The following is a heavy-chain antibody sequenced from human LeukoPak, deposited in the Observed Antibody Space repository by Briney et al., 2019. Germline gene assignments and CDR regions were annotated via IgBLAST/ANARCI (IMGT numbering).Heavy chain of an antibody. V-gene: IGHV3-23*01. D-gene: IGHD5-18*01. Sequence: GGSLRLSCAASGFTFSSYAMSWVRQAPGKGLEWVSAISGSGGSTYYADSVKGRFTISRDNSKNTLYLQMNSLRAEDTAVYYCAREVYSYGNYYYYYMDVWGKGTTVTISS. CDR3: AREVYSYGNYYYYYMDV. CDR1: GFTFSSYA. J-gene: IGHJ6*03. CDR2: ISGSGGST.